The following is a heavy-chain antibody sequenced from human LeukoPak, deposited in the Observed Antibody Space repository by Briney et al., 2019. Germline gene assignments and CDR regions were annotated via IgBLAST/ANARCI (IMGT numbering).Heavy chain of an antibody. CDR1: GFTVSSNY. CDR2: IYSGGST. Sequence: GGSLRLSCAASGFTVSSNYMSWVRQAPGKGLEWVSVIYSGGSTYYADSVKGRFTISRDNSKNTLYLQMNSLRAEDTAVYYCASSRIMLGGSYPGLFDYWGQGTLVTVSS. V-gene: IGHV3-53*01. J-gene: IGHJ4*02. CDR3: ASSRIMLGGSYPGLFDY. D-gene: IGHD1-14*01.